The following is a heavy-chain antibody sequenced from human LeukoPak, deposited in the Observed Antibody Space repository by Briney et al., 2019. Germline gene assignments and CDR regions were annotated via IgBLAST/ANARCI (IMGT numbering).Heavy chain of an antibody. CDR1: GGSISSSSYY. D-gene: IGHD3-22*01. CDR3: ARVDDTSGYFYKFDY. J-gene: IGHJ4*02. CDR2: IYYSGST. V-gene: IGHV4-39*07. Sequence: PSETLSLTCTVSGGSISSSSYYWGWIRQPPGKGLEWIGSIYYSGSTYYSPSLKSRVTISVDTSKNQFSLKLASVTAADTAVYYCARVDDTSGYFYKFDYWGQGTLVTVSS.